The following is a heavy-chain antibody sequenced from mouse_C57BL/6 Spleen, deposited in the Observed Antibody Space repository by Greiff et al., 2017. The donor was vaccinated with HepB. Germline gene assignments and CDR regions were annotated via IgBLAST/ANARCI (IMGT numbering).Heavy chain of an antibody. Sequence: EVQLQESGAELVRPGASVKLSCTASGFNIKDDYMHWVKQRPEQGLEWIGWIDPENGDTEYASKFQGKATITADTSSNTAYLQLSSLTSEDTAVYYCTRYGNYEYWGQGTTLTVSS. D-gene: IGHD2-1*01. V-gene: IGHV14-4*01. CDR1: GFNIKDDY. J-gene: IGHJ2*01. CDR2: IDPENGDT. CDR3: TRYGNYEY.